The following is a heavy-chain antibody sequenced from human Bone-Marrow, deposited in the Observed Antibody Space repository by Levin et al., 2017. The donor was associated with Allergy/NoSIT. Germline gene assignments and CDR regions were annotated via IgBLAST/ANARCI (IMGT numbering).Heavy chain of an antibody. CDR1: GFTLSYYW. D-gene: IGHD3-9*01. V-gene: IGHV3-7*01. J-gene: IGHJ6*02. Sequence: GESLKISCEASGFTLSYYWMTWVRQAPGKGLEWVANINQDGSEKYHVDSGKGRFTISRDNAKNTLYLQMNSLTVEDTALYYCARDSTMTPVYYYYGMDVWGQGTPVAVSS. CDR3: ARDSTMTPVYYYYGMDV. CDR2: INQDGSEK.